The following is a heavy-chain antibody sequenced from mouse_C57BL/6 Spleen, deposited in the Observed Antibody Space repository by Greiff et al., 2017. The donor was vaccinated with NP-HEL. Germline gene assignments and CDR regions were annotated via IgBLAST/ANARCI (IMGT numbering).Heavy chain of an antibody. CDR2: ISSGGDYI. CDR3: TRDLKGTWFAY. Sequence: EVLLVESGEGLVQPGGSLKLSCAASGFTFSSYAMSWVRQTPEKRLEWVAYISSGGDYIYYADTVKGRFTISRDNARNTLYLQRSRLKAEDTDRYYCTRDLKGTWFAYWGQGTLVTVSA. J-gene: IGHJ3*01. D-gene: IGHD1-3*01. V-gene: IGHV5-9-1*02. CDR1: GFTFSSYA.